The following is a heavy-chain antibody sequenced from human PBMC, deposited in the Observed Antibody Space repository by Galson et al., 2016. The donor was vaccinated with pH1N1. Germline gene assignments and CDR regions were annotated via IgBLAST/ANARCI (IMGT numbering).Heavy chain of an antibody. CDR3: ARDVGRSGSY. Sequence: SLRLSCAASGFAISSYWMTWVRQAPGKGLEWVDNIKQDGSEKYYVDSVKGRFAISRDNAKNLLYLQMHSLRAEDTSVYYWARDVGRSGSYWGQGVVVTVSS. CDR1: GFAISSYW. CDR2: IKQDGSEK. J-gene: IGHJ4*02. D-gene: IGHD1-26*01. V-gene: IGHV3-7*01.